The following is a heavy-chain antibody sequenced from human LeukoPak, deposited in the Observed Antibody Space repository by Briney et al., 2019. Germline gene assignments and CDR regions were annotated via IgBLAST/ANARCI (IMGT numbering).Heavy chain of an antibody. D-gene: IGHD6-19*01. J-gene: IGHJ4*02. CDR3: TKATQWLAFDY. CDR1: GGYISSHF. Sequence: SETLSLTCTVSGGYISSHFWSWIRQPPGKGLEWIGNIYNSGTTNYNPSLESRVTISVDTSKNQLSLQLTSVTAADTAVYYCTKATQWLAFDYWGRGTLVTVSS. V-gene: IGHV4-59*11. CDR2: IYNSGTT.